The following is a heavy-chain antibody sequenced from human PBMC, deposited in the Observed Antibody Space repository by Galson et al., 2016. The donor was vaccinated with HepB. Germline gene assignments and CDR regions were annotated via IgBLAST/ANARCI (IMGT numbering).Heavy chain of an antibody. CDR2: ISYDGTNK. Sequence: SLRLSCAASGITFSNYDMHWVRQPPGKGLEWVAVISYDGTNKYYADSVKGRFTISRDSTKNPLYLQMNSLRAGDTALCFCAKARGWYFPDALGSGGQGTMVTVSS. CDR1: GITFSNYD. CDR3: AKARGWYFPDALGS. J-gene: IGHJ3*02. D-gene: IGHD6-19*01. V-gene: IGHV3-30*18.